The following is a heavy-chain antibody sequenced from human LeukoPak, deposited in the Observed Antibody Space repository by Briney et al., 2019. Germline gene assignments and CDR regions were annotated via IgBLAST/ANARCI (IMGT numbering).Heavy chain of an antibody. Sequence: PGGSLRLSCAASGFTFINYAMHWVRQAPGKGLEWVALILYDGSNKYYADSVKGRFTISRDNSRNTLYLQMNSLRAEDTAVYYCARGRYCSTTNCYSYYYYYTMDVWGQGTTVTVSS. D-gene: IGHD2-2*02. CDR2: ILYDGSNK. J-gene: IGHJ6*02. CDR1: GFTFINYA. CDR3: ARGRYCSTTNCYSYYYYYTMDV. V-gene: IGHV3-30-3*01.